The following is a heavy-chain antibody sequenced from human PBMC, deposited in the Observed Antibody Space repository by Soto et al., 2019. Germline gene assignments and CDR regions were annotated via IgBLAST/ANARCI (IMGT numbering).Heavy chain of an antibody. Sequence: SETLSLTCTVSGGSISSGGYYWSWIRQHPGKGLEWIGYIYYSGSTYYNPSLKSRVTISVDTSKNQFSLTLSSVTVADKAVYYCASDGEAGDGFDYWGQGTLVSVSS. D-gene: IGHD7-27*01. J-gene: IGHJ4*02. V-gene: IGHV4-31*03. CDR2: IYYSGST. CDR3: ASDGEAGDGFDY. CDR1: GGSISSGGYY.